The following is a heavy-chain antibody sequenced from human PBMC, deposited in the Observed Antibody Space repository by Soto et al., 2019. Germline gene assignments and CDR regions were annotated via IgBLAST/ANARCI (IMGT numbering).Heavy chain of an antibody. V-gene: IGHV3-74*01. Sequence: GGSLRLSCAASGFTFSMFWMHWVRQVPGKGLVWVSRIKSDGTYTNYADSVKGRFTISRDNAKSTLYLQMNSLSAEDTAVYYCAKGVPGIAVAGTGYFQHWGQGTLVTVSS. CDR3: AKGVPGIAVAGTGYFQH. CDR2: IKSDGTYT. J-gene: IGHJ1*01. CDR1: GFTFSMFW. D-gene: IGHD6-19*01.